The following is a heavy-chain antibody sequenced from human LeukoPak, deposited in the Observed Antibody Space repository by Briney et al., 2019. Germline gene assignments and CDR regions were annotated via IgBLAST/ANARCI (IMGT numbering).Heavy chain of an antibody. CDR2: ISSSSSTI. J-gene: IGHJ4*02. D-gene: IGHD3-22*01. CDR3: ARKGSDYYDSSGYVDY. V-gene: IGHV3-48*04. Sequence: GGSLRLSCAASGFTFSSYSMNWDRQAPGKGLEWVSYISSSSSTIYYADSVKGRFTISRDNAKNSLYLQMNSLRAEDTAVYYCARKGSDYYDSSGYVDYWGQGTLVTVSS. CDR1: GFTFSSYS.